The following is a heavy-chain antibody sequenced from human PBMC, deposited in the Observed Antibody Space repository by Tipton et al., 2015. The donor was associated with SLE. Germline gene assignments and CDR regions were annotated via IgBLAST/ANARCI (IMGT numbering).Heavy chain of an antibody. Sequence: GLVKPSETLSLTCTVSGGSISSSSYYWGWIRQPPGKGLEWIGSIYYSGSTYYNPSLKSRVTISVDTSKNQFSLKLSSVTAADTAVYYCARGGTVVDYWGQGTLVTVSS. CDR3: ARGGTVVDY. V-gene: IGHV4-39*07. CDR2: IYYSGST. D-gene: IGHD4-11*01. J-gene: IGHJ4*02. CDR1: GGSISSSSYY.